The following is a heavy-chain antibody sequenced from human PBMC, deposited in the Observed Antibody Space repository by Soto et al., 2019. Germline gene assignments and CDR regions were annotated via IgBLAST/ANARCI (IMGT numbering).Heavy chain of an antibody. D-gene: IGHD6-6*01. Sequence: QLQLQESGSGLVKPSQTLSLTCAVSGGSISSGGYSWSWIRQPPGNGLEWIGYIYHSGSTYYNPSLNSRVTLAVDRSKNLSSPEPSSVPAADTAVYYCASVPLPWGQGTLVTVSS. CDR1: GGSISSGGYS. CDR3: ASVPLP. V-gene: IGHV4-30-2*01. J-gene: IGHJ5*02. CDR2: IYHSGST.